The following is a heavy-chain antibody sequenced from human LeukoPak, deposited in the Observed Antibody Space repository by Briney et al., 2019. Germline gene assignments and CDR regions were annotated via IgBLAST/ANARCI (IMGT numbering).Heavy chain of an antibody. CDR1: GYTFTGYY. D-gene: IGHD3-3*01. V-gene: IGHV1-2*02. Sequence: ASVKVSCKASGYTFTGYYMHWVRQAPGQGLEWMGWINPNSGGTNYAQKFQGRVTMTRDTSISTAYMELSSLRSEDTAVYYCATTPIWSGYYSFDYWGQGTLVTVSS. CDR2: INPNSGGT. CDR3: ATTPIWSGYYSFDY. J-gene: IGHJ4*02.